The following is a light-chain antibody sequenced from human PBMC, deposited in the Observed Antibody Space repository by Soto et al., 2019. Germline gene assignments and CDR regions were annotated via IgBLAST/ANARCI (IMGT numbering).Light chain of an antibody. J-gene: IGKJ4*01. V-gene: IGKV1-12*01. Sequence: DIQMTQSPSSVSASVGDRVTITCRASQDINIWLAWYQQKPGLAPNLLIYRASRLIGGVPSRLSGSGSGTDFTLAIRSLQPEDLATYYCQQGKDFPLTFGGGTKVEIK. CDR2: RAS. CDR3: QQGKDFPLT. CDR1: QDINIW.